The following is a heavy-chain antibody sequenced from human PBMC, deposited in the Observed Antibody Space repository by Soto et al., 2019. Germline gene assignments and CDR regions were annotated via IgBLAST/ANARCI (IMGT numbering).Heavy chain of an antibody. CDR1: GGTFSSYT. CDR2: IIPILGIA. D-gene: IGHD3-9*01. CDR3: AREGYYDILTGYSYYFDY. J-gene: IGHJ4*02. V-gene: IGHV1-69*02. Sequence: QVQLVQSGAEVKKPGSSVKVSCKASGGTFSSYTISWVRQAPGQGLEWMRRIIPILGIANYAQKFQGRVTITADKSTSTAYMELSSLRSEDTAVYYCAREGYYDILTGYSYYFDYWGQGTLVTVSS.